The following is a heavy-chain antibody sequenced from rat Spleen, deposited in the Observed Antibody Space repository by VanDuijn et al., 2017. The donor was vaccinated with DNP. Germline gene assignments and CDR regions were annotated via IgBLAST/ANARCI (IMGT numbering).Heavy chain of an antibody. CDR1: GFTFSSFP. CDR3: ARGNYPGINTFDY. J-gene: IGHJ2*01. D-gene: IGHD1-4*01. CDR2: ISYEGSNT. V-gene: IGHV5-22*01. Sequence: EVQLVESGGGSVQPGRSMKLSCAASGFTFSSFPMAWVRQAPTKGLDWVAYISYEGSNTYSGASVRGRFSISRDNAKSTLYLQMNSLRSEDTATYYCARGNYPGINTFDYWGQGVMVTVSS.